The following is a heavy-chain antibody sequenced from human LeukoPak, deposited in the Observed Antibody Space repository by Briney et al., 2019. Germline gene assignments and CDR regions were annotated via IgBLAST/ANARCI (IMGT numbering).Heavy chain of an antibody. D-gene: IGHD3-22*01. V-gene: IGHV4-59*12. CDR1: NGSISRSY. J-gene: IGHJ5*02. Sequence: SETLSLTCTVSNGSISRSYWSWIRQPPGKGLEWIGYFYYTGTSDYNPSLRSRVTISGDTSKNQFSLKLSSVTASDTAVYYCAREKIAYYDSSGRGWFDPWGQGTLVTVSS. CDR2: FYYTGTS. CDR3: AREKIAYYDSSGRGWFDP.